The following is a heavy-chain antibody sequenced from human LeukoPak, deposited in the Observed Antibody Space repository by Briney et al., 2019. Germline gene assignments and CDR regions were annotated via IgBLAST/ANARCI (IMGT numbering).Heavy chain of an antibody. J-gene: IGHJ4*02. CDR3: ARDRSGFDL. CDR2: ISNDGSTE. Sequence: GGSLRLSCAASGFTFSSYAMHWVRQAPGKGLEWVAVISNDGSTEYYADSVKGRLTISRDNSRNTLYLQMSSLRADDTAVYYCARDRSGFDLWGQGALVTV. V-gene: IGHV3-30-3*01. D-gene: IGHD6-25*01. CDR1: GFTFSSYA.